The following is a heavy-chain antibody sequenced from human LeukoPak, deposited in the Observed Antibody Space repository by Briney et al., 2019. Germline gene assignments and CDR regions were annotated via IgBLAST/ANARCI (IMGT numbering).Heavy chain of an antibody. CDR2: IYYSGST. J-gene: IGHJ4*02. D-gene: IGHD3-22*01. CDR1: GGSIRSGSYY. Sequence: PSETLSLTCTVSGGSIRSGSYYWSWIRQHPGKGLEWIGYIYYSGSTYYNPSLKSRVIISVDTSKNQFSLKLSSVTAADTAVYYCARVGYDSSGYYYALFDDWGQGTLVTDSS. CDR3: ARVGYDSSGYYYALFDD. V-gene: IGHV4-31*03.